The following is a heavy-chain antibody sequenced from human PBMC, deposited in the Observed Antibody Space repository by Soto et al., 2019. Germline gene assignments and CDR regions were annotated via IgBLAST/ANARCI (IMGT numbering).Heavy chain of an antibody. CDR1: GFTFSSYG. CDR3: ARSSFDY. Sequence: PGGSLRLSCAASGFTFSSYGMHWVRQAPGKGLEWVAVISYDGSNKYYADSVKGRFTISRDNSKNTLYLQINSLRAEDTAMYYCARSSFDYWGQGTLVTVSS. V-gene: IGHV3-30*03. CDR2: ISYDGSNK. J-gene: IGHJ4*02.